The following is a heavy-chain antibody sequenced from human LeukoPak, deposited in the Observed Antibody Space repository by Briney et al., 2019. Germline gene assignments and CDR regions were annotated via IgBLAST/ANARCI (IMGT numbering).Heavy chain of an antibody. J-gene: IGHJ4*02. D-gene: IGHD2-15*01. V-gene: IGHV3-33*01. CDR2: IWYDGSEK. Sequence: GGSLRLSCAASGSSLSYYAMHWVRQAPGKGLEGVSVIWYDGSEKYYVDSVKGRFTISRDNSTNTLYLQMNSLRVEDTAVYYCARGTSDGPVAQLDHWGQGTLVTVAS. CDR1: GSSLSYYA. CDR3: ARGTSDGPVAQLDH.